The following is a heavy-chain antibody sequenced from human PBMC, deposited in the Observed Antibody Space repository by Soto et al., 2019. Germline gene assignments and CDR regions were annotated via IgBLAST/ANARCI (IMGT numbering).Heavy chain of an antibody. V-gene: IGHV4-30-4*01. J-gene: IGHJ4*02. CDR3: ARGHYYDSSGYDRCFDY. D-gene: IGHD3-22*01. CDR2: IYYSGST. Sequence: QVQLQESGPGLVKPSQTLSLTCTVSGGSISSGDYYWSWIRQPPGKGLEWIGYIYYSGSTYYNPSLKSRVTISVDTSKNQFSLKLSSVTAADTAVYYCARGHYYDSSGYDRCFDYWGQGTLVTVSS. CDR1: GGSISSGDYY.